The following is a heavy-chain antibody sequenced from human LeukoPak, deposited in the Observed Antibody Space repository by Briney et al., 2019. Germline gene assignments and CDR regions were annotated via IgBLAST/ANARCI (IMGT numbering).Heavy chain of an antibody. D-gene: IGHD6-13*01. CDR1: GFTFSSYA. Sequence: GGSLRLSCAASGFTFSSYAMSWVRQAPGKGLEWVSATSGSGGSTYYADSVKGRFTISRDNSKNTLYLQMNSLRAEDTAVYYRAKSSSWYNVNYFDYWGQGTLVTVSS. CDR2: TSGSGGST. V-gene: IGHV3-23*01. J-gene: IGHJ4*02. CDR3: AKSSSWYNVNYFDY.